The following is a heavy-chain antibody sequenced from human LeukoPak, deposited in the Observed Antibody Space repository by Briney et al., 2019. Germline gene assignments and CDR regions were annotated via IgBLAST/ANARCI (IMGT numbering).Heavy chain of an antibody. CDR3: ARGWTAARTITYDY. D-gene: IGHD3/OR15-3a*01. CDR1: GGSITSSS. Sequence: PSETLSLTCTVSGGSITSSSWSWIRQPAGKGLEWIGRIYTTGITNYNPSLKTRLIMSLDTSKNQFSLKVTSVTAADTAVYYCARGWTAARTITYDYWGQGTLVTASS. J-gene: IGHJ4*02. V-gene: IGHV4-4*07. CDR2: IYTTGIT.